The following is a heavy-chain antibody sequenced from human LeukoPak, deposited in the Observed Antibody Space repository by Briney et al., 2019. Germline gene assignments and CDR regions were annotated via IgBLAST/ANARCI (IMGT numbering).Heavy chain of an antibody. CDR2: IHYDGTIT. J-gene: IGHJ4*02. CDR3: AKGVRGITGTTPLDY. Sequence: GGSLRLSCAASGFTFSAYGMHWVRQAPGKGLEWVAFIHYDGTITYYADSVKGRFTISRDSSKNTLFLQMNSLGAEDTAAYYCAKGVRGITGTTPLDYWGQGTLVTVSS. D-gene: IGHD1-7*01. CDR1: GFTFSAYG. V-gene: IGHV3-30*02.